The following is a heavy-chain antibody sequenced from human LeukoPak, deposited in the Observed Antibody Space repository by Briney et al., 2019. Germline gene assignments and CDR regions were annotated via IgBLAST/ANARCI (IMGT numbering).Heavy chain of an antibody. CDR3: AKGGGYYDSSGYYYPPFLLHY. J-gene: IGHJ4*02. V-gene: IGHV3-23*01. CDR1: GFTFSSYA. D-gene: IGHD3-22*01. Sequence: GGSLRLSCAASGFTFSSYAMSWVRQAPGKGLEWVSAISGSGGSTYYADSVEGRFTISRDNSKNTLYLQMNSLRAEDTAVYYCAKGGGYYDSSGYYYPPFLLHYWGQGTLVTVSS. CDR2: ISGSGGST.